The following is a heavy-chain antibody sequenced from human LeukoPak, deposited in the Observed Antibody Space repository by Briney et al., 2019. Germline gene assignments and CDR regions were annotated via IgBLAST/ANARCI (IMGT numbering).Heavy chain of an antibody. Sequence: GGSLRLSCAASGFTFSSYAMSWVRQAPGKGLEWVSAISVSGNTYHAAPSKGRFTISRESSKNTLYLQMNSLRAEDTAVYYCARDQGYSGYDYYFDYWGQGTLVTVSS. D-gene: IGHD5-12*01. CDR3: ARDQGYSGYDYYFDY. CDR1: GFTFSSYA. CDR2: ISVSGNT. V-gene: IGHV3-23*01. J-gene: IGHJ4*02.